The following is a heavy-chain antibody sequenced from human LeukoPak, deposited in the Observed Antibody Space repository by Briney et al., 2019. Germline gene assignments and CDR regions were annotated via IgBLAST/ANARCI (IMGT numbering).Heavy chain of an antibody. D-gene: IGHD3-10*01. CDR1: GFTFSTYG. CDR2: VSSTGSGT. CDR3: AKDGPLLWFGPTDA. Sequence: GGSLRLSCVASGFTFSTYGMRWVRQAPGKGLEWVAAVSSTGSGTYYPDSLKGRFIISRDNSQNTVFLQMNSLRPEDTAFYFCAKDGPLLWFGPTDAWGQGILVTVSS. J-gene: IGHJ5*02. V-gene: IGHV3-23*01.